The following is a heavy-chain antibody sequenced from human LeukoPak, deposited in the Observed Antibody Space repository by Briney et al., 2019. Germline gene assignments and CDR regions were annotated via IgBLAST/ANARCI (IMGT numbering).Heavy chain of an antibody. CDR1: GFTFTSSA. Sequence: QTGGSLRLSCAASGFTFTSSAMSWVRQAPGKGLEWVSYISSSGSTIYYADSVKGRFTISRDNAKNSLYLQMSSLRAEDTAVYYCARGMATIDGYYYYMDVWGKGTTVTVSS. V-gene: IGHV3-48*04. J-gene: IGHJ6*03. D-gene: IGHD5-24*01. CDR3: ARGMATIDGYYYYMDV. CDR2: ISSSGSTI.